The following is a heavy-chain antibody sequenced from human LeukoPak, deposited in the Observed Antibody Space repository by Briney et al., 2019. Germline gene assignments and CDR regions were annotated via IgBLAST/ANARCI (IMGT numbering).Heavy chain of an antibody. J-gene: IGHJ3*02. CDR2: IYYSGST. Sequence: SETLSLTCTVSGGSISSYYWSWIRQPPGKGLEWIGYIYYSGSTNYNPSLKSRVTISVDTSKNQFSLKLSSVTAADTAVYYCARTLLNIVVVPAAMLAFDIWGQGTMVTVSS. CDR1: GGSISSYY. CDR3: ARTLLNIVVVPAAMLAFDI. D-gene: IGHD2-2*01. V-gene: IGHV4-59*08.